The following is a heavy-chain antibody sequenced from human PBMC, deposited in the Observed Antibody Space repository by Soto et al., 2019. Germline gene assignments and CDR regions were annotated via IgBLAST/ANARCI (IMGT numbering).Heavy chain of an antibody. D-gene: IGHD3-22*01. J-gene: IGHJ3*02. CDR1: GGSISSYY. CDR2: IYTSGST. CDR3: ARGYYDSSGYQGDAFDI. V-gene: IGHV4-4*07. Sequence: PSETLSLTCTVSGGSISSYYWSWIRQPAGKGLEWIGRIYTSGSTNYNPSLKSRVTMSVDTSKNQFSLKLSSVTAADTAVYYCARGYYDSSGYQGDAFDIWGQGTMVTVSS.